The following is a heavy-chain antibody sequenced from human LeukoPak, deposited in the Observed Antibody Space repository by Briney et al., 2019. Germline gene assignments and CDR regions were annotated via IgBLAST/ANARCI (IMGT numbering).Heavy chain of an antibody. V-gene: IGHV1-2*02. CDR3: ARANFLYCSSTSCLFDY. J-gene: IGHJ4*02. CDR1: GYTFTGYY. D-gene: IGHD2-2*01. Sequence: ASVKVSRKASGYTFTGYYMHWVRQAPGQGLEWMGWINPNSGGTNYAQKLQGRVTMTRDTSISTAYMELSRLRSDDTAVYYCARANFLYCSSTSCLFDYWGQGTLVTVSS. CDR2: INPNSGGT.